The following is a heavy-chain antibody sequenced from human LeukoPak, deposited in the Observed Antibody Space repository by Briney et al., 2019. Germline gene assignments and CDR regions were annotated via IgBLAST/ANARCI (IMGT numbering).Heavy chain of an antibody. CDR2: IYYSGST. CDR1: GGSISSSSYY. J-gene: IGHJ4*02. Sequence: PSETLSLTCTVSGGSISSSSYYWGWIRQPPGKGLEWIGSIYYSGSTYYNPSLKSRVTISVDTSKNQFSLKLSSVTAADTAVYYCARLPAAGTMKYWGQGTLVTVSS. D-gene: IGHD6-13*01. V-gene: IGHV4-39*01. CDR3: ARLPAAGTMKY.